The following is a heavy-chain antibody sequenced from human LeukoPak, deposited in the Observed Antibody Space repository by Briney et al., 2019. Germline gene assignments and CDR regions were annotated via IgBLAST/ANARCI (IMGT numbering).Heavy chain of an antibody. CDR2: ISGSGGST. CDR1: GGSISSYY. Sequence: ETLSLTCTVSGGSISSYYWSWVRQAPGKGLEWVSAISGSGGSTYYADSVKGRFTISRDNSKNTLYLQMNSLRAEDTAVYYCAKSSSNYYGSGSYYIGYYYGMDVWGQGTTVTVSS. CDR3: AKSSSNYYGSGSYYIGYYYGMDV. V-gene: IGHV3-23*01. D-gene: IGHD3-10*01. J-gene: IGHJ6*02.